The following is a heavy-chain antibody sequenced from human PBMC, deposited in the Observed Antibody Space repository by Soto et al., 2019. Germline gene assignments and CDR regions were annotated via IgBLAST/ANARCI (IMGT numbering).Heavy chain of an antibody. D-gene: IGHD5-18*01. V-gene: IGHV3-7*01. CDR1: GFHFSRYW. CDR2: IKQDGAEK. CDR3: ARGDTPMITGMDSFDI. Sequence: AXRLSCASSGFHFSRYWMNWVRQAPVKGLEWVANIKQDGAEKNYVDSVKGRFTISRDNARKSLYLQMDSLRAEDTAVYFCARGDTPMITGMDSFDIWGQGTMVTVSS. J-gene: IGHJ3*02.